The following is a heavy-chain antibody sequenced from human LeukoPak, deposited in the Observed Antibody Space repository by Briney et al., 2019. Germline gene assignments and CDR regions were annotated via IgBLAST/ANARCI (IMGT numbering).Heavy chain of an antibody. CDR3: ARILRYYDSSGYYADYYFDY. D-gene: IGHD3-22*01. V-gene: IGHV2-70*01. J-gene: IGHJ4*02. Sequence: LRLSCAASGFTVSSNYMSWIRQPPGKALEWLALIDWDDDKYYSTSLKTRLTISKDASKNQVVLTMTNMDPVDTATYYCARILRYYDSSGYYADYYFDYWGQGTLVTVSS. CDR1: GFTVSSNY. CDR2: IDWDDDK.